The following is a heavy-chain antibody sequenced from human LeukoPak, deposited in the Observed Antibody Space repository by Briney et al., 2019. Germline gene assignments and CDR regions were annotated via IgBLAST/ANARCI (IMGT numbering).Heavy chain of an antibody. Sequence: GGSLRLSCAASGFTFSSYAMSWVRQAPRKGLEWVSGFDPYGGTFYADSVKGRFTISRDNSKNTLYLQMNSLRAEDTAVYYCAKDLHYDSSGYENNWFDPWGQGTLVTVSS. CDR1: GFTFSSYA. J-gene: IGHJ5*02. V-gene: IGHV3-23*01. CDR3: AKDLHYDSSGYENNWFDP. D-gene: IGHD3-22*01. CDR2: FDPYGGT.